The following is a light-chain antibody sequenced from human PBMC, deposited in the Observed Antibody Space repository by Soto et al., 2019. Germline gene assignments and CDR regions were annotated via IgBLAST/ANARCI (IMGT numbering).Light chain of an antibody. CDR3: QPYNNWPLT. CDR2: DTS. J-gene: IGKJ4*01. V-gene: IGKV3-15*01. CDR1: QGIGDT. Sequence: EVVMTQSPATLSVSPGEGVTPSCRANQGIGDTLARYQHKPGQTPRLLIYDTSTRATGVPTRFSGSRSGAEFTLTINSLQSEDFAVYYCQPYNNWPLTFGGGTKVDIK.